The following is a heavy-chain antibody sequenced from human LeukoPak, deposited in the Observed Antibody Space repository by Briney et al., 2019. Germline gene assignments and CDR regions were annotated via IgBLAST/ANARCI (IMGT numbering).Heavy chain of an antibody. CDR3: ARPYDGAFDI. Sequence: GRSLRLSCAASGFTFSSYDMHWVRQAPGKGLEWVSYISSSSSTIYYADSVKGRFTISRDNAKNSLYLQMNSLRDEDTAVYYCARPYDGAFDIWGQGTMVTVSS. CDR1: GFTFSSYD. CDR2: ISSSSSTI. V-gene: IGHV3-48*02. J-gene: IGHJ3*02. D-gene: IGHD3-22*01.